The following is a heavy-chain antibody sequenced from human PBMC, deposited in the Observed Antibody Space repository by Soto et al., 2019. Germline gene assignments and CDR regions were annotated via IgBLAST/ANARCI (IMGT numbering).Heavy chain of an antibody. CDR1: GGSISSGDYY. V-gene: IGHV4-30-4*01. J-gene: IGHJ5*02. D-gene: IGHD2-15*01. Sequence: QVQLQESGPGLVKPSQTLSLTCTVSGGSISSGDYYWSWIRQPPGKGLEWIGYIYYSGSTYYNPSLKRRVTISVATSKNQFSLKLSSVTAADTAVYYCARARIQGIVADWFDPWGQGTLVTVSS. CDR2: IYYSGST. CDR3: ARARIQGIVADWFDP.